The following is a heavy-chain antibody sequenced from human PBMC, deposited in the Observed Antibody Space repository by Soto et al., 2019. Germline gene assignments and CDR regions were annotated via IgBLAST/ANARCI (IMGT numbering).Heavy chain of an antibody. J-gene: IGHJ6*02. D-gene: IGHD3-10*01. CDR3: AAPRDEYGSGVSWFTYGMDI. Sequence: LRLSCLASGFTFSDFAMTRVRHVPGRGLEWVASLDGAGGSTYYAESVRGRFSISRDNSQNTLFLQMKRLTVDDTAIYYCAAPRDEYGSGVSWFTYGMDIWGQGTTVTVSS. CDR1: GFTFSDFA. V-gene: IGHV3-23*01. CDR2: LDGAGGST.